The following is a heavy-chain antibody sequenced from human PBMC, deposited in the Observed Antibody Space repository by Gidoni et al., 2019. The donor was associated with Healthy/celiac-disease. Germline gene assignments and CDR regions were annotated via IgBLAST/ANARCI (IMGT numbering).Heavy chain of an antibody. CDR1: GGSFSGYY. J-gene: IGHJ4*02. D-gene: IGHD3-22*01. V-gene: IGHV4-34*01. Sequence: QVQLQPWGAGLLKPSETLSLPCAVSGGSFSGYYWSWIRQPPGEGLEWIGEINHSGSTNYNPSLKSRVTISVDTSKNQFSLKLSSVTAADTAVYDCARAPWEDSSGYYDYWGQGTLVTVSS. CDR2: INHSGST. CDR3: ARAPWEDSSGYYDY.